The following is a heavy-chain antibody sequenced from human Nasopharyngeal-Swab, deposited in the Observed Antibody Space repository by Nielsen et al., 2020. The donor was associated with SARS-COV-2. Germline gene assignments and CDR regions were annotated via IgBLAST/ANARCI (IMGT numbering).Heavy chain of an antibody. D-gene: IGHD3-3*01. J-gene: IGHJ4*02. Sequence: ASVKVSCKVSGYTLTELSMHWVRQAPGKGLEWMGGFDPEDGETIYAQKFQGRVTMTEDTSTGTAYMELSSLRSEDTAVYYCATSYAIFGVVTPFDYWGQGTLVTVSS. CDR3: ATSYAIFGVVTPFDY. V-gene: IGHV1-24*01. CDR2: FDPEDGET. CDR1: GYTLTELS.